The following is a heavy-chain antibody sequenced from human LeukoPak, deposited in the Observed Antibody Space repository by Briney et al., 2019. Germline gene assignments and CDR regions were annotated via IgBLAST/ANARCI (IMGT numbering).Heavy chain of an antibody. CDR1: GGSISRYY. D-gene: IGHD3-16*01. Sequence: KTSETLSLTCTISGGSISRYYWSWIRQPPGKGLEWIGYIYYSGSTNYSPSLKSRVTISLDTSKNQFSLKLNSVPAADTAVYYCARWGYDMDVWGKGTTVTVSS. J-gene: IGHJ6*03. CDR3: ARWGYDMDV. CDR2: IYYSGST. V-gene: IGHV4-59*01.